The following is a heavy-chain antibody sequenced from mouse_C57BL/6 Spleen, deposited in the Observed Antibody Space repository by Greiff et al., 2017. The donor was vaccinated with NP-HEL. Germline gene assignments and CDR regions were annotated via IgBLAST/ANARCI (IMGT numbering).Heavy chain of an antibody. CDR1: GYTFTDYY. Sequence: EVQLQQSGPELVKPGASVKISCKASGYTFTDYYMNWVKQSHGKSLEWIGDINPNNGGTSYNQKFKGKATLTVDKSSSTAYMELRSLTSEDSAVYYCARSREGLLGYFDVWGTGTTVTVSS. J-gene: IGHJ1*03. V-gene: IGHV1-26*01. CDR2: INPNNGGT. CDR3: ARSREGLLGYFDV. D-gene: IGHD1-1*01.